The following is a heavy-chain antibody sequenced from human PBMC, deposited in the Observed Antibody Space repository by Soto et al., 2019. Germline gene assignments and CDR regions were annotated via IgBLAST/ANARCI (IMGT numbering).Heavy chain of an antibody. CDR1: GFTFSSYG. CDR2: IWYDGSNK. D-gene: IGHD3-10*01. CDR3: ARDLHMQGGKTGHDAFDI. Sequence: QVQLVESGGGVVQPGRSLRLSCAASGFTFSSYGMHWVRQAPGKGLEWVAVIWYDGSNKDYADSVKGRFTISRDNSKNTLYLQMNSLRDEDEAVYYCARDLHMQGGKTGHDAFDIWGQGTMVTVSS. J-gene: IGHJ3*02. V-gene: IGHV3-33*01.